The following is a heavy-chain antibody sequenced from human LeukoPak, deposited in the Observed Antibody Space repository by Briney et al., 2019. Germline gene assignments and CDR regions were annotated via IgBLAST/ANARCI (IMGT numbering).Heavy chain of an antibody. CDR3: ATLGGVIVITEYYFDY. CDR2: ISGSGGST. CDR1: GFTFSSYG. J-gene: IGHJ4*02. V-gene: IGHV3-23*01. D-gene: IGHD3-16*02. Sequence: TGGSLRLSCAASGFTFSSYGMSWVRQAPGKGLEWVSAISGSGGSTYYADSVKGRFTISRDNSKNTLYLQMNSLRAEDTAVYCCATLGGVIVITEYYFDYWGQGTLVTVSS.